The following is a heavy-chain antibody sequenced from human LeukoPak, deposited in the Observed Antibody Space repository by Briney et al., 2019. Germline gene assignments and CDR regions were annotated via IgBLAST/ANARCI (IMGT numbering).Heavy chain of an antibody. CDR2: ISSSSSYI. D-gene: IGHD1-1*01. V-gene: IGHV3-21*01. J-gene: IGHJ4*02. CDR1: GFTFSSYS. Sequence: GGSLRLSCAASGFTFSSYSMNWVRQAPGKGLEWVSSISSSSSYIYYADSVKGRFTISRDNAKNSLYLQMNSLRAEDTAVYYCARVPSGEYYFDYWGQGTLVTVSS. CDR3: ARVPSGEYYFDY.